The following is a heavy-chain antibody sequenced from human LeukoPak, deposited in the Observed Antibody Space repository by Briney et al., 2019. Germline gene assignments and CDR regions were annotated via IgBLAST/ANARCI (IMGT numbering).Heavy chain of an antibody. CDR2: ISSSGSTI. J-gene: IGHJ5*02. V-gene: IGHV3-48*03. Sequence: PGGSLRLSCAASGFTFSSYEMNWVRQAPGKGLEWVSYISSSGSTIYYADSVKGRFTISRDKAKNSLYLQMNSLRAEDTAVYYCARLWVERRGGDWFDPWGQGTLVTVSS. CDR3: ARLWVERRGGDWFDP. CDR1: GFTFSSYE. D-gene: IGHD1-1*01.